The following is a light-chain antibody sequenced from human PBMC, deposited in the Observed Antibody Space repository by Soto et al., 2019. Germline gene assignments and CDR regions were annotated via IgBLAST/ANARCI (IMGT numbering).Light chain of an antibody. Sequence: DIQMTQSPSTLSASVGDRVTITCRASQSISNWLAWYQQRPGKAPKLLLSKSSSLEGGVTSRFSGSGSGTEFTLTISSLQPDDFATYYCQQYNTYSRTFGQGTKVEIK. V-gene: IGKV1-5*03. CDR1: QSISNW. CDR2: KSS. CDR3: QQYNTYSRT. J-gene: IGKJ1*01.